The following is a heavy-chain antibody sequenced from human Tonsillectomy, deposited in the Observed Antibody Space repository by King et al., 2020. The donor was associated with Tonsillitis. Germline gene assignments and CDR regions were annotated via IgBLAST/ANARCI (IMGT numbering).Heavy chain of an antibody. CDR1: GYTFTGYY. CDR2: INPNSGGK. D-gene: IGHD2-8*01. V-gene: IGHV1-2*02. CDR3: ASGILYRNHAFDI. J-gene: IGHJ3*02. Sequence: VQLVESGAEVKKPGASVKVSCKASGYTFTGYYMHWVRQAPGQGLEWMGWINPNSGGKNYAQKFQGRVTMTRDTSISTAYMEMSRLRSDDTAVYYCASGILYRNHAFDIWGQGTMVTVSS.